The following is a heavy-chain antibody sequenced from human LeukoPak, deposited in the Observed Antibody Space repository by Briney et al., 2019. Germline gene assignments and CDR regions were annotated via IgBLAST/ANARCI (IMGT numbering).Heavy chain of an antibody. CDR1: GGSISSYY. D-gene: IGHD6-19*01. V-gene: IGHV4-59*01. Sequence: PSETLSLTCTVSGGSISSYYWSWIRQPPGKGLEWIGYIHYSGSTNYNPSLKSRVTISVDTSKNQFSLKLSSVTAADTAVYYCAREIAVAGKNWFDPWGQGTLVTVSS. CDR2: IHYSGST. CDR3: AREIAVAGKNWFDP. J-gene: IGHJ5*02.